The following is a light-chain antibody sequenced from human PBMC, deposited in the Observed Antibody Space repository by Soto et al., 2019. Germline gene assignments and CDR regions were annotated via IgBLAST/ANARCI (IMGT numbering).Light chain of an antibody. CDR1: QSVRRT. CDR3: QQYNNWPLYT. V-gene: IGKV3-15*01. CDR2: GAS. J-gene: IGKJ2*01. Sequence: EIVMTQSPATLSVSPGERATLSCRASQSVRRTLPWYQRKPGKAPRPLIYGASTRATGIPARFSGSGSGTEFTLTISSLQSEDFAVYYCQQYNNWPLYTFGQGTKLEIK.